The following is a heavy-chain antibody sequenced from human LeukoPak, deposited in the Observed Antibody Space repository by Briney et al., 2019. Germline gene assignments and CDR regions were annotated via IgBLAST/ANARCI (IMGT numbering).Heavy chain of an antibody. Sequence: SETLSLTCTVSGGSISSTSYYWGWIRQPPGKGLEWIGEINHSGSTNYNPSLKSRVTISVDTSKNQFSLKLSSVTAADTAVYYCARGARTRYCSGGSCYHNWFDPWGQGTLVTVSS. CDR1: GGSISSTSYY. CDR3: ARGARTRYCSGGSCYHNWFDP. CDR2: INHSGST. D-gene: IGHD2-15*01. J-gene: IGHJ5*02. V-gene: IGHV4-39*07.